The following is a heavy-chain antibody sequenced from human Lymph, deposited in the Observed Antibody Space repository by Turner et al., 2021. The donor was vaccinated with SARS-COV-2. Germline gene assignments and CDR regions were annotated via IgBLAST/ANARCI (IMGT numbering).Heavy chain of an antibody. V-gene: IGHV3-33*01. D-gene: IGHD1-26*01. J-gene: IGHJ4*02. CDR1: GFTFSSHG. CDR3: AREGVVGATSGLDY. Sequence: QVQLVESGGGVVQPGRSLRLPCAGSGFTFSSHGMHWVRQAPGKGLEWVAVIWYDGSNKYHADSVKGRFTISRDNSKNTLYLQMNSLRAEDTAVYYCAREGVVGATSGLDYWGQGTLVTVSS. CDR2: IWYDGSNK.